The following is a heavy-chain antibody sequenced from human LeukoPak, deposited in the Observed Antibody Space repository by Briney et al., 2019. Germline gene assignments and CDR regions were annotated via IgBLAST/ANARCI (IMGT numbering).Heavy chain of an antibody. CDR2: VHPSGRT. J-gene: IGHJ4*02. D-gene: IGHD3-9*01. CDR3: ASSSSYLLSGLRLTRDF. Sequence: PSETLSLTCAVYGGSFSDYFWTWIRQPPGKGLEWIGEVHPSGRTNYKSSLKSRVTISVDTSKNQFSLSLASVTAADTAGYFCASSSSYLLSGLRLTRDFWRRGTLVSVFS. CDR1: GGSFSDYF. V-gene: IGHV4-34*01.